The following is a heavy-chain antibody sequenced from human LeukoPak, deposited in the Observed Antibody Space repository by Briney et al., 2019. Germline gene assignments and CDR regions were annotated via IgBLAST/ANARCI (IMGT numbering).Heavy chain of an antibody. CDR1: GGSISSGGYS. CDR3: AREAGATTSPFDY. CDR2: IYYSGST. J-gene: IGHJ4*02. V-gene: IGHV4-31*03. Sequence: PSETLSLTCTVSGGSISSGGYSWSWIRQHPGKGLEWIGYIYYSGSTYYNPSLKSRVTISVDTSKNQFSLKLSSVTAAGTAVYYCAREAGATTSPFDYWGQGTLVTVSS. D-gene: IGHD1-26*01.